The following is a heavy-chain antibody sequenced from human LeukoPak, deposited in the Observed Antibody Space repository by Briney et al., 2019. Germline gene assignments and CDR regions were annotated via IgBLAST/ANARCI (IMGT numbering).Heavy chain of an antibody. CDR2: IWYDGSNK. CDR1: GFTFSSYG. D-gene: IGHD2-2*01. Sequence: GGSLRLSCSASGFTFSSYGMHWVRQAPGKGLEWVAVIWYDGSNKYYADSVKGRLTISRDNSKNTLYLQMNSLRAEDTAVYYCAKAGDIVVVPAAQYFDYWGQGTLVTVSS. V-gene: IGHV3-33*08. J-gene: IGHJ4*02. CDR3: AKAGDIVVVPAAQYFDY.